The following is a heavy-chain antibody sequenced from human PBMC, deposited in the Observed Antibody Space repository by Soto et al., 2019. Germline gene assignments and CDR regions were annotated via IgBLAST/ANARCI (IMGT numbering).Heavy chain of an antibody. CDR2: INQDGSEK. J-gene: IGHJ6*02. CDR1: GSTFSSYW. V-gene: IGHV3-7*05. D-gene: IGHD2-2*01. Sequence: EVQLVESGGGLVQPGGSLRLSCAASGSTFSSYWMSWVRQAPGKGLEWVANINQDGSEKFYVDSEKGQFTISRDNDKKSMYLQTNTLRVEDTAVYYCARHGSRSLYSYCYEGMDVWGQGTKVSVSS. CDR3: ARHGSRSLYSYCYEGMDV.